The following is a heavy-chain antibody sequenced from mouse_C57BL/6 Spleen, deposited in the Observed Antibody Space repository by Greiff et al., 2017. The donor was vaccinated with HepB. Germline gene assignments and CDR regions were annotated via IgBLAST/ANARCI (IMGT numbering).Heavy chain of an antibody. CDR2: IYPRDGST. V-gene: IGHV1-85*01. Sequence: VQLQQSGPELVKPGASVKLSCKASGYTFTSYDINWVKQRPGQGLGWIGWIYPRDGSTKYNEKFKGKATLTVDTSSSTAYMELYSLTSEDSAVYFCARSSGDGYFDVWGTGTTVTVSS. CDR1: GYTFTSYD. J-gene: IGHJ1*03. CDR3: ARSSGDGYFDV. D-gene: IGHD3-3*01.